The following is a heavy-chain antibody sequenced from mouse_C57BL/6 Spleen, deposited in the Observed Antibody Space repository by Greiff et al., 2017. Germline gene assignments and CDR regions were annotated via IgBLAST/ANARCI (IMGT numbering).Heavy chain of an antibody. J-gene: IGHJ4*01. Sequence: EVQGVESGGGLVKPGGSLKLSCAASGFTFSSYAMSWVRQTPEKRLEWVATISDGGSYTYYPDNVKGRFTISRDNAKNNLYLQMSHLKSEDTAMYYCARAPRYAMDYWGQGTSVTVSS. CDR3: ARAPRYAMDY. V-gene: IGHV5-4*01. CDR2: ISDGGSYT. CDR1: GFTFSSYA.